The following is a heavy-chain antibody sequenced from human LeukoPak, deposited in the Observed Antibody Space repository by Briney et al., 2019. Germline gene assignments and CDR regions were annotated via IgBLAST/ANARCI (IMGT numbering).Heavy chain of an antibody. J-gene: IGHJ5*02. CDR2: IYYSGST. Sequence: SETLSLTCTVSGGSISSYYWSWIRQPPGKGLEWIGYIYYSGSTNYNLSLKSRVTISVDTSKNQFSLKLSSVTAADTAVYYCARGAYYYGSGSYDNWFDPWGQGTLVTVSS. CDR1: GGSISSYY. V-gene: IGHV4-59*01. CDR3: ARGAYYYGSGSYDNWFDP. D-gene: IGHD3-10*01.